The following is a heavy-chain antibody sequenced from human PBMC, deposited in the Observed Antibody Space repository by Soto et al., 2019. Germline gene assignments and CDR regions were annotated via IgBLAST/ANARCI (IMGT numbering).Heavy chain of an antibody. CDR3: ARARLRAVYAFDI. D-gene: IGHD5-12*01. J-gene: IGHJ3*02. Sequence: TLSLTCTVSVGSFSSGAYYWTWIRQRPGKGLEWIGYIYYSGSTYYSPSLKSRLSISLDTSKNQFSLRLSSVTAADTAMYYCARARLRAVYAFDIWGQGTMVTVSS. V-gene: IGHV4-31*03. CDR1: VGSFSSGAYY. CDR2: IYYSGST.